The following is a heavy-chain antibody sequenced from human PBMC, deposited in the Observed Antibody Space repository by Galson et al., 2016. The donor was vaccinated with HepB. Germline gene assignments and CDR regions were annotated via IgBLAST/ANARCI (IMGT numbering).Heavy chain of an antibody. Sequence: SVKVSCKASGYSFTNYHVHWVRQAPGQGLEYMGMINTNNGDTYYSRKFQGRVTFTRDTSTTTADMELNSLRSDDSAVFFCAREYHATLYFDYWGQGTRVTVPS. V-gene: IGHV1-46*01. D-gene: IGHD3-16*01. J-gene: IGHJ4*02. CDR3: AREYHATLYFDY. CDR2: INTNNGDT. CDR1: GYSFTNYH.